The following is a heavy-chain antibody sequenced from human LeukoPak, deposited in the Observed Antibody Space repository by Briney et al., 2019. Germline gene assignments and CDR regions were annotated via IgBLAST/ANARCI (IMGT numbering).Heavy chain of an antibody. CDR2: IYYSGST. J-gene: IGHJ4*02. CDR1: GGSVSSESYY. V-gene: IGHV4-61*01. CDR3: ARCILGEYYFDY. D-gene: IGHD3-3*02. Sequence: PSETLSLTCTVSGGSVSSESYYWSWIRQPPGKGLEWIGYIYYSGSTNYSPSLKSRVTISVDTSKDEFSLKLSSVTAADTAVYYCARCILGEYYFDYWGQGALVTVSS.